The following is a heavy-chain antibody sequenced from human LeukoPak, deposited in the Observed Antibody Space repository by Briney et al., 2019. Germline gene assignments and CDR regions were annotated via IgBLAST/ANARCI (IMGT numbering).Heavy chain of an antibody. CDR2: ISYTWST. CDR3: ARGRRWLQFSSYYFDY. D-gene: IGHD5-24*01. Sequence: SETLSLTCTVSGGSISSFYWSWTRLPPGKGLEWIGYISYTWSTNYHPSFKSRVTMSIDTSKNQFSLNLTSVTAADTAVYYCARGRRWLQFSSYYFDYWGQGTLVTVSS. CDR1: GGSISSFY. V-gene: IGHV4-59*01. J-gene: IGHJ4*02.